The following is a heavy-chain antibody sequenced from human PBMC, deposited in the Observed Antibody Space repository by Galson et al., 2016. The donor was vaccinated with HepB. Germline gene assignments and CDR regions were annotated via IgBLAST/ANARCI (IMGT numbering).Heavy chain of an antibody. V-gene: IGHV3-7*01. CDR2: INRDGDEK. CDR1: GLTFTSNW. J-gene: IGHJ6*02. Sequence: SLRLSCAASGLTFTSNWMNWVRQAPGKGLEWVASINRDGDEKYYVDFVKGRFTISRDNAKNSLYLQMNSLRVKDTAVYYCARGTGMDGWGQGTTVTVSS. CDR3: ARGTGMDG.